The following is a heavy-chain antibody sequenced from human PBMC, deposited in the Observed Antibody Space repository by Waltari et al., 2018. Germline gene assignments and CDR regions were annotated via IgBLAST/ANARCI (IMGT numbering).Heavy chain of an antibody. J-gene: IGHJ6*03. Sequence: QVQLQQWGAGLLKPSETLSLTCAVYGGSFSGYYWSWIRQPPGKGLEWIGEINHSGSTNYNPSLKSRVTRSVDTSKNQFSLKLSSVTAADTAVYYCARGIAARRNYYYYMDVWGKGTTVTVSS. D-gene: IGHD6-6*01. CDR2: INHSGST. V-gene: IGHV4-34*01. CDR3: ARGIAARRNYYYYMDV. CDR1: GGSFSGYY.